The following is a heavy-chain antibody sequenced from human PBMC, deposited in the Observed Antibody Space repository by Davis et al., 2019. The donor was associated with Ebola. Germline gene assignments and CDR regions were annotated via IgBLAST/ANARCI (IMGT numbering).Heavy chain of an antibody. CDR1: GGSFSGYY. V-gene: IGHV4-34*01. D-gene: IGHD2-2*01. Sequence: SETLSLTCAVYGGSFSGYYWSWIRQPPGKGLEWIGEINHSGSTNYNPSLKSRVTISVDTSKNQFSLKLSSVTAADTAVYYCARGGYQLLYYYGMDVWGQGTTVTVSS. CDR3: ARGGYQLLYYYGMDV. J-gene: IGHJ6*02. CDR2: INHSGST.